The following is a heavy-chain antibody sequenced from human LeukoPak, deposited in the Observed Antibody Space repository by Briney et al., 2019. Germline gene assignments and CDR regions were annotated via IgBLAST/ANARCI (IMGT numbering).Heavy chain of an antibody. V-gene: IGHV1-2*02. CDR3: ARDLSSIAARPSISNWFDP. CDR1: GYTFTGYY. CDR2: INPNSGGT. Sequence: ASVKVSCKASGYTFTGYYMHWVRQAPGQGLEWMGWINPNSGGTNYAQKFQGRVTMTRDTSTSTVYMELSSLRSEDTAVYYCARDLSSIAARPSISNWFDPWGQGTLVTVSS. D-gene: IGHD6-6*01. J-gene: IGHJ5*02.